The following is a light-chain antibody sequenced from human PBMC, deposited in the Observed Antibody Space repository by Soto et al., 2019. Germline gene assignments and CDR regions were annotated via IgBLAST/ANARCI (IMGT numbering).Light chain of an antibody. Sequence: QSALTQPASVSGSPGQSITISCTGTSSDVGGYNYVSWYQHHPGKAPRLMIYEVSNRPSGVSNRFSGSKSGNTASLTISGLQAEDEADYYCSSYTRSSPYVFGTGTKLPS. CDR3: SSYTRSSPYV. CDR2: EVS. V-gene: IGLV2-14*01. J-gene: IGLJ1*01. CDR1: SSDVGGYNY.